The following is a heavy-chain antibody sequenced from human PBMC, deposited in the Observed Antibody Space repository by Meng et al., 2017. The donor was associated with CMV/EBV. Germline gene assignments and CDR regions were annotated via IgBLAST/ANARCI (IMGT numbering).Heavy chain of an antibody. CDR3: AKGHSSSGFYYYYGMDV. Sequence: GGSLRLSCAASGFTFDDYAMHWVRQAPGKGLEWVSGISWNSGSIGYADSVKGRFTISRDNAKNSLYLQMNSLRAEDTALYYRAKGHSSSGFYYYYGMDVWGQGTTVTVSS. CDR2: ISWNSGSI. J-gene: IGHJ6*02. D-gene: IGHD6-6*01. CDR1: GFTFDDYA. V-gene: IGHV3-9*01.